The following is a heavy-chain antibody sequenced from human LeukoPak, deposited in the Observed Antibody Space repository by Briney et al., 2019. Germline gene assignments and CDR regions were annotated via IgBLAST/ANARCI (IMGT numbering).Heavy chain of an antibody. CDR1: GFTLSSYA. CDR2: ISGSGGST. V-gene: IGHV3-23*01. Sequence: GGSLRLSCAASGFTLSSYAMSWVRQAPGKGLEWVSAISGSGGSTYYADSVKGRFTISRDNSKNTLYLQMNSLRAEDTAVYYCAKFQGGVPTADEHWGQGTLVTVSS. CDR3: AKFQGGVPTADEH. D-gene: IGHD2-2*01. J-gene: IGHJ1*01.